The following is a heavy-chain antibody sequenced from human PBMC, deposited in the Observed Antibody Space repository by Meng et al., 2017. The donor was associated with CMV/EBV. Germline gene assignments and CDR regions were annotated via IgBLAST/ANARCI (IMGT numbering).Heavy chain of an antibody. CDR2: ISSSSSYI. Sequence: GESLKISCAASGFTFSSYSMNWVRQAPGQGLEWVSSISSSSSYIYYADSVKGRFTISRDNAKNSLYLQMNSLRAEDTAVYYCARVGRTSQTMIVVVPKGSGAFDIWGQGTMVTVSS. CDR1: GFTFSSYS. V-gene: IGHV3-21*01. CDR3: ARVGRTSQTMIVVVPKGSGAFDI. D-gene: IGHD3-22*01. J-gene: IGHJ3*02.